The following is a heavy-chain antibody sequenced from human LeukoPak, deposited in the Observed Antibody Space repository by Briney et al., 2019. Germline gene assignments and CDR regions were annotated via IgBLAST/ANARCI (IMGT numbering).Heavy chain of an antibody. D-gene: IGHD7-27*01. Sequence: PSETLSLTCTVSGGSISSSSYYWGWIRQPPGKGLEWIGYISYSGTTTYNPSPKSRVTISMDTSKSQFSLRLSSVTAADTAVYYCARERGGLNWGWWDYWGQGTLVTVSS. CDR2: ISYSGTT. CDR3: ARERGGLNWGWWDY. V-gene: IGHV4-61*01. CDR1: GGSISSSSYY. J-gene: IGHJ4*02.